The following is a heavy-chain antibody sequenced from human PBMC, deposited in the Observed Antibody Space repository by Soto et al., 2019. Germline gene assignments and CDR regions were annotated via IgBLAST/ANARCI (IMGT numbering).Heavy chain of an antibody. J-gene: IGHJ4*02. CDR1: GGSISNYY. D-gene: IGHD2-15*01. V-gene: IGHV4-59*08. CDR3: ARHGNKKYYFDY. CDR2: IYSSGST. Sequence: PSETLSLTCTVSGGSISNYYWSWIRQPPGKGLEWIGYIYSSGSTNYNPSLKSRVTISVDTSKNQFSLKLSSVTAADTAVYYCARHGNKKYYFDYWGQGTLVTVSS.